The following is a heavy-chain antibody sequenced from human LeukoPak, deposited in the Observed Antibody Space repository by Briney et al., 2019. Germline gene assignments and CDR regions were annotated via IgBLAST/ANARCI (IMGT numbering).Heavy chain of an antibody. CDR1: GFTFSSYW. CDR3: ARDKGGYDIWEGDYYYYYMDV. V-gene: IGHV3-7*01. D-gene: IGHD3-9*01. J-gene: IGHJ6*03. Sequence: GGSLRLSCAASGFTFSSYWMSWVRQAPGKGLEWVANIKQGGSEKYYVDSVKGRFTISRDNAKNSLYLQMNSLRAEDTAVYYCARDKGGYDIWEGDYYYYYMDVWGKGATVTVSS. CDR2: IKQGGSEK.